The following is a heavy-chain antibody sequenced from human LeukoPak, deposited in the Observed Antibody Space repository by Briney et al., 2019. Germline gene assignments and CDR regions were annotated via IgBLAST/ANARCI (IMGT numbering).Heavy chain of an antibody. J-gene: IGHJ6*03. CDR1: GGPFSGYY. V-gene: IGHV4-34*01. CDR3: ARGRRPRDCDRLRGCYYYYKDV. Sequence: TASETLSLTCAGYGGPFSGYYWSWIRQPPGKGLEWIGEIDHSGNTNYNPSLKSRVTISVDTSKNQFSLKLSSVTAADTALYYCARGRRPRDCDRLRGCYYYYKDVWGKGTTVTVSS. CDR2: IDHSGNT. D-gene: IGHD2-21*01.